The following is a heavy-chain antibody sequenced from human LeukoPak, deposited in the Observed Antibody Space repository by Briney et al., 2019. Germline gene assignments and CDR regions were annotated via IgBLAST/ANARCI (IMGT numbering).Heavy chain of an antibody. CDR2: INSDGSSI. J-gene: IGHJ4*02. V-gene: IGHV3-74*03. Sequence: GGSLRLSCAASGFTFSSYWMRWVRQAPGKGLVWVSRINSDGSSITYADSVKRRFTISSDDAKNSLYLQMSSLIVEDTVVYYCARVGRVSGYYFGCWGRETLDTV. D-gene: IGHD6-19*01. CDR1: GFTFSSYW. CDR3: ARVGRVSGYYFGC.